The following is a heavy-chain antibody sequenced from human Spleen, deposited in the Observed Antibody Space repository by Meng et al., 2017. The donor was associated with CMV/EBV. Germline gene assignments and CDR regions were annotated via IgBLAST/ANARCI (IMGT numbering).Heavy chain of an antibody. Sequence: SETLSLTCTVSNDSVSSTSFYWSWVRQPPGKGLEWIGYIYHSGSTNYNPSLKSRVTISVDTSKNQFSLKLTSVTAADTAVYYCASGKSPKIHRQDKYYYTMDVWGQGTTVTVSS. V-gene: IGHV4-61*01. D-gene: IGHD3-3*01. CDR1: NDSVSSTSFY. J-gene: IGHJ6*02. CDR3: ASGKSPKIHRQDKYYYTMDV. CDR2: IYHSGST.